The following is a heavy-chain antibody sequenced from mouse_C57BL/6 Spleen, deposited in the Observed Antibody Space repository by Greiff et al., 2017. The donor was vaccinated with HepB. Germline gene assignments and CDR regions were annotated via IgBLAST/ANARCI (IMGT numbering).Heavy chain of an antibody. D-gene: IGHD2-2*01. J-gene: IGHJ4*01. CDR1: GFTFSSYA. CDR3: ARMVLLAYAMDY. V-gene: IGHV5-4*01. CDR2: ISDGGSYT. Sequence: EVQLVESGGGLVKPGGSLKLSCAASGFTFSSYAMSWVRQTPEKRLEWVATISDGGSYTNYPDKVKGRFTFSRDNAKNNLYLQMSQLRSEDTSMYYCARMVLLAYAMDYWGQGTTVTVSS.